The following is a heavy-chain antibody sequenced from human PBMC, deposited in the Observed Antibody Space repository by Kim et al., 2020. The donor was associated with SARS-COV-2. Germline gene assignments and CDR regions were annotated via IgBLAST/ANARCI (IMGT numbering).Heavy chain of an antibody. D-gene: IGHD6-13*01. J-gene: IGHJ6*01. CDR3: ARGHTNSTSWELDV. V-gene: IGHV4-34*01. Sequence: SETLSLTCLVSGGSFSSYHWSWVRQPPAKGLQWIGEIMDTGNTIYYPSFKSRAAISVDISTSQLHLKLTSLTGADTGVYFCARGHTNSTSWELDVWG. CDR1: GGSFSSYH. CDR2: IMDTGNT.